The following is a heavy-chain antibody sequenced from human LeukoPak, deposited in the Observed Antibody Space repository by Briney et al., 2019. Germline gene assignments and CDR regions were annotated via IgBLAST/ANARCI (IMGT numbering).Heavy chain of an antibody. CDR1: GYTSTGYY. D-gene: IGHD5-18*01. V-gene: IGHV1-2*02. Sequence: ASVKVSCKASGYTSTGYYMHWVRQAPGQGLEWMGWINPNSGGTNYAQKFQGRVTMTRDTSISTAYMELSRLRSDDTAVYYCARDLDIQLWFSLRYWGQGTLVTVSS. CDR3: ARDLDIQLWFSLRY. J-gene: IGHJ4*02. CDR2: INPNSGGT.